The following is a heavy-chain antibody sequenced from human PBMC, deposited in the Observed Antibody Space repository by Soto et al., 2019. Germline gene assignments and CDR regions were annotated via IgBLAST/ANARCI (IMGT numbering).Heavy chain of an antibody. D-gene: IGHD2-15*01. Sequence: LSLTCTVSGGSISSYYWSWIRQPPGKGLEWIGYIYYSGSTNYNPSLKSRVTISVDTSKNQFSLKLSSVTAADTAVYYCASEELGYCSGGSCYPHWGQGTLVTVSS. J-gene: IGHJ4*02. V-gene: IGHV4-59*01. CDR1: GGSISSYY. CDR2: IYYSGST. CDR3: ASEELGYCSGGSCYPH.